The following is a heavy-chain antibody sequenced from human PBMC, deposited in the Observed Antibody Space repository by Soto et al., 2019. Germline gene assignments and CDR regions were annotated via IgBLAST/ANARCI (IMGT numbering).Heavy chain of an antibody. CDR3: ARASDIVVVVAATPEEYFQQ. D-gene: IGHD2-15*01. V-gene: IGHV1-3*01. CDR2: INAGNGNT. CDR1: GYTFTSYA. Sequence: ASVKVSCKASGYTFTSYAMHWVRQAPGQRLEWMGWINAGNGNTKYSQKFQGRVTITRDTSASTAYMELSSLRSEDTAVYYCARASDIVVVVAATPEEYFQQWGQGTLVTVSS. J-gene: IGHJ1*01.